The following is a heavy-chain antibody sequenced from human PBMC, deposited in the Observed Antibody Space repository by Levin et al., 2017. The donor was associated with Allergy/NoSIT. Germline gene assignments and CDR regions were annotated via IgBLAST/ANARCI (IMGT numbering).Heavy chain of an antibody. J-gene: IGHJ4*02. CDR1: GFTFSSYA. V-gene: IGHV3-23*01. CDR2: ISGSGGST. CDR3: AKDGFRKNYDVWSGYYTY. Sequence: GESLKISCAASGFTFSSYAMSWVRQAPGKGLEWVSAISGSGGSTYYADSVKGRFTISRDNSKNTLYLQMNSLRAEDTAVYYCAKDGFRKNYDVWSGYYTYWGQGTLVTVSS. D-gene: IGHD3-3*01.